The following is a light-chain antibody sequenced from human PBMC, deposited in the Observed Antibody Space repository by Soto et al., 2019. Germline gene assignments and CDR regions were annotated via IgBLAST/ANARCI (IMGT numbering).Light chain of an antibody. CDR3: QQYNSYWT. J-gene: IGKJ2*01. CDR1: QSISNW. CDR2: KAF. V-gene: IGKV1-5*03. Sequence: DIQMTQSPSTLSASVGDRVTITCRASQSISNWLAWYQQKPGKAPKVLLYKAFSLESGVPSRFSRSGSETEFTLTISSLQPDNFANYYCQQYNSYWTFGQGTKLQIK.